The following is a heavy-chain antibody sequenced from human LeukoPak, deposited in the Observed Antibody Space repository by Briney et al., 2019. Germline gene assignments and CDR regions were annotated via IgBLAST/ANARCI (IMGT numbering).Heavy chain of an antibody. CDR3: ARVWRGNYYDY. V-gene: IGHV3-23*01. Sequence: PGGSLRLPCAASGFTFSNYAMSWVPQAPGKGLEWISSISTGDSTYYADSVKGRFTISRDNSKNTLSLQMNSLRAEDTAIYYCARVWRGNYYDYWGQGTLVTVSS. J-gene: IGHJ4*02. D-gene: IGHD1-1*01. CDR1: GFTFSNYA. CDR2: ISTGDST.